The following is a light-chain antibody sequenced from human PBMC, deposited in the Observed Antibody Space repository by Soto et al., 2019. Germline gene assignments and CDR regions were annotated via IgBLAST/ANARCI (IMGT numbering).Light chain of an antibody. V-gene: IGKV3-15*01. CDR3: QHYDNWSRT. CDR1: QSVSSN. J-gene: IGKJ1*01. Sequence: EIVMTQSPATLSVSPGERATLSCRASQSVSSNLAWYQQKPGRAPRLLIYGASTRATGIPARFSGSGSGTEFTLTISSLQSEDFAVYYCQHYDNWSRTFGQGTKVEIK. CDR2: GAS.